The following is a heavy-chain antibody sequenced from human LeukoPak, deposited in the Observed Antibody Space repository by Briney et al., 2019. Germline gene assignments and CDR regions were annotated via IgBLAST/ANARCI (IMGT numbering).Heavy chain of an antibody. J-gene: IGHJ6*03. CDR1: GYTLTELS. D-gene: IGHD3-16*01. Sequence: ASVKVSCKVSGYTLTELSMHWVRQAPGQGLEWMGWINPNSGGTNYAQKFQGRVTMTRDTSISTAYMELSRLRSDDTAVYYCARDGGRGAPTHYMDVWGKGTTVTVSS. CDR2: INPNSGGT. V-gene: IGHV1-2*02. CDR3: ARDGGRGAPTHYMDV.